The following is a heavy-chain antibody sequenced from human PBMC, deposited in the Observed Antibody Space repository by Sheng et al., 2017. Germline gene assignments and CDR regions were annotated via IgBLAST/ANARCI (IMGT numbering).Heavy chain of an antibody. D-gene: IGHD3-10*01. Sequence: QVQLVESGGGVVQPGRSLRLSCAASGFTFSSYGMHWVRQAPGKGLEWVAVISYDGSNKYYADSVKGRFTISRDNSKNTLYLQMGSLRAEDTAVYYCAKDRSRDYDSGIDCWGQGT. CDR3: AKDRSRDYDSGIDC. CDR2: ISYDGSNK. J-gene: IGHJ4*02. V-gene: IGHV3-30*18. CDR1: GFTFSSYG.